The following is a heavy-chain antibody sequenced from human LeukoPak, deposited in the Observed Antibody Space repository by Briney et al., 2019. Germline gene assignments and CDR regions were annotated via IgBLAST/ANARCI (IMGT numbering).Heavy chain of an antibody. J-gene: IGHJ4*02. CDR2: IRTKAYGGTT. D-gene: IGHD3-22*01. CDR3: TRTYYDSSGYLFDY. V-gene: IGHV3-49*04. CDR1: GFTSGFTFGDYA. Sequence: GGSLRLSCTASGFTSGFTFGDYAMSWVRQAPGKGLEWVGFIRTKAYGGTTEYAASVKGRFTISTDGSKSIAYLQMNSLKTEDTAVYYCTRTYYDSSGYLFDYWGQGTLVTVSS.